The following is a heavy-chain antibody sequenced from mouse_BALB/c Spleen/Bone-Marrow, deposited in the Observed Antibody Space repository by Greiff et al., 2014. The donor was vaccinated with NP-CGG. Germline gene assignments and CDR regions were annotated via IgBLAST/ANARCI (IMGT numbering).Heavy chain of an antibody. D-gene: IGHD2-2*01. V-gene: IGHV1S41*01. CDR3: ARERYGYDGWYFDV. Sequence: DLVKPGASAKLSCKTSGYTFTNYWINWIKQRPGQGLEWLGRIAPGSGSTYYNEMFKVKAPLTVDTSSSTAYIQPSSLSSEDSAVYFCARERYGYDGWYFDVWGAGTTVTVSS. J-gene: IGHJ1*01. CDR1: GYTFTNYW. CDR2: IAPGSGST.